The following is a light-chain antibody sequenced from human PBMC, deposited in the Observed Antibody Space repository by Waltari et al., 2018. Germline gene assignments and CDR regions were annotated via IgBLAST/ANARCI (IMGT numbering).Light chain of an antibody. CDR2: DVT. CDR1: SSDVGGVNY. Sequence: QSPLTQPASVSGSPGQSITISCTGSSSDVGGVNYVSWYQHHPDKAPKLIIYDVTTRPSGVSNRFSGSKSGTTASLTIAGVQAEDEADYYCSSFSSSTTLVFGGGTKLTVL. CDR3: SSFSSSTTLV. V-gene: IGLV2-14*03. J-gene: IGLJ2*01.